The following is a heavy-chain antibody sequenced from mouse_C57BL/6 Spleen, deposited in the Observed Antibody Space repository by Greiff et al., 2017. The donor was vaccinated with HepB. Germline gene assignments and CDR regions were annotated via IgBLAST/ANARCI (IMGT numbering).Heavy chain of an antibody. CDR1: GYSFTSYY. D-gene: IGHD1-1*01. CDR2: IYPGSGNT. Sequence: QVQLKQSGPELVKPGASVKISCKASGYSFTSYYIHWVKQRPGQGLEWIGWIYPGSGNTKYNEKFKGKATLTADTSSSTAYMQLSSLTSEDSAVYYCARCYYGPSQEFAYWGQGTLVTVSA. V-gene: IGHV1-66*01. J-gene: IGHJ3*01. CDR3: ARCYYGPSQEFAY.